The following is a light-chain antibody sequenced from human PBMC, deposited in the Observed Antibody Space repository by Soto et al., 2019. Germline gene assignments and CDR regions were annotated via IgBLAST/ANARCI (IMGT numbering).Light chain of an antibody. Sequence: QSVLTQPASVSGSPGQSITISCTGTDSDVGSYNYVSWYQQHPSKAPKLMIYEVSNRPSGVSNRFSGSKSANTASLTISGLQAEDEADYYCSSYTSSNTLVFGGGTKLTVL. J-gene: IGLJ3*02. CDR2: EVS. V-gene: IGLV2-14*03. CDR3: SSYTSSNTLV. CDR1: DSDVGSYNY.